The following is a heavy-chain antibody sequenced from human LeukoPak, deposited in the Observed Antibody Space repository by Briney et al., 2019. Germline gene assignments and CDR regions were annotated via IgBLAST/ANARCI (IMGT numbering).Heavy chain of an antibody. CDR2: ISSSSYI. Sequence: GGSLRLSCAASGFTFSSYSMTWVRQAPGKGLEWVSSISSSSYIYYADSVKGRFTISRDNAKNSLYLQMNSLRAEDTAVYYCASEGYCSSTSCEGGFDYWGQGTLVTVSS. J-gene: IGHJ4*02. V-gene: IGHV3-21*01. CDR3: ASEGYCSSTSCEGGFDY. D-gene: IGHD2-2*01. CDR1: GFTFSSYS.